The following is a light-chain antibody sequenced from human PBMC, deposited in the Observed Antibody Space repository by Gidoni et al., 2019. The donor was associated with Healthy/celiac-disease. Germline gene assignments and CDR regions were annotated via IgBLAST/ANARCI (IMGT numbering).Light chain of an antibody. V-gene: IGLV2-14*01. CDR3: SSYTSSSTWV. J-gene: IGLJ3*02. CDR2: DVR. CDR1: SSDVGGYNY. Sequence: QSALTQPASVSGSPGQSITISCPGTSSDVGGYNYVSWYQQQPGKAPKLLIYDVRTRPSGVSNRFSGSKSGNTASLTISGLQAEDEADYYCSSYTSSSTWVFGGGTKLTVL.